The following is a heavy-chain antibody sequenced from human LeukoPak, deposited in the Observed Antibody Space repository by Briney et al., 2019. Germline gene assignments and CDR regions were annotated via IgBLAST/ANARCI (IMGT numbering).Heavy chain of an antibody. Sequence: GASVKVSCKASGYTYTVYYMHWVRQAPGQGLEWMGWINPNSGGTNYAQKFQGRVTMTRDTSISTAYMELSRLRSDDTAVYYCARAQTTNDAFDIWGQGTMVTVSS. CDR3: ARAQTTNDAFDI. CDR2: INPNSGGT. D-gene: IGHD1-26*01. CDR1: GYTYTVYY. J-gene: IGHJ3*02. V-gene: IGHV1-2*02.